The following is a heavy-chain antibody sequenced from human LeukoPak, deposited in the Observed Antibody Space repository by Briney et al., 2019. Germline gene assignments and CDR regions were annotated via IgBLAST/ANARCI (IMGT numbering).Heavy chain of an antibody. CDR1: GFTFSSYG. CDR2: IWYDGSNK. Sequence: GRSLRLSCAASGFTFSSYGMHWVRQAPGKGLEWVAVIWYDGSNKYYADSVKGRFTISRDNSKNTLYLQMNSLRAEDTAVYYCAKAGASSGYRYNWFDPWGQETLVTVSS. V-gene: IGHV3-33*06. CDR3: AKAGASSGYRYNWFDP. J-gene: IGHJ5*02. D-gene: IGHD3-22*01.